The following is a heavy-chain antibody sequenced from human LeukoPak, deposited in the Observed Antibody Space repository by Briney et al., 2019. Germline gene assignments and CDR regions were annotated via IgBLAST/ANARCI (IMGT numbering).Heavy chain of an antibody. CDR2: IGGSDGRT. D-gene: IGHD6-19*01. J-gene: IGHJ4*02. V-gene: IGHV3-23*01. Sequence: GGSLRLSCAASGFTFSTYAMSWVRQAPGKGLEWVSLIGGSDGRTRYADSVKGRFTISRDNSKNTLYLEMNSLRAEDTALYYCAKDIGGSSSGPTDYWGQGTLVTVSS. CDR1: GFTFSTYA. CDR3: AKDIGGSSSGPTDY.